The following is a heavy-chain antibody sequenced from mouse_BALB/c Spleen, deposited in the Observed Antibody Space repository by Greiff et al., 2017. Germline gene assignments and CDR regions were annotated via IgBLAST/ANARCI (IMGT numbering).Heavy chain of an antibody. CDR2: IWAGGST. D-gene: IGHD2-1*01. Sequence: VKVVESGPGLVAPSQSLSITCTVSGFSLTSYGVHWVRQPPGKGLEWLGVIWAGGSTNYNSALMSRLSISKDNSKSQVFLKMNSLQTDDTAMYYCARECGNYVYFDVWGAGTTVTVSS. CDR1: GFSLTSYG. V-gene: IGHV2-9*02. CDR3: ARECGNYVYFDV. J-gene: IGHJ1*01.